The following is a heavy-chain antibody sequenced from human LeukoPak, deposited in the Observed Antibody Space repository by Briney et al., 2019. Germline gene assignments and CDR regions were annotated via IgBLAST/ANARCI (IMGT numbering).Heavy chain of an antibody. CDR2: IWYDGSNK. J-gene: IGHJ4*02. Sequence: PGRSLRLSSAASGFTFSSYGMHWVRQAPGKGLEWVAVIWYDGSNKYYADSVKGRFTISRDNSKNTLYLQMNSLRAEDTAVYYCARGVTRYCSSTSCYYFDYWGQGTLVTVSS. CDR1: GFTFSSYG. V-gene: IGHV3-33*01. D-gene: IGHD2-2*01. CDR3: ARGVTRYCSSTSCYYFDY.